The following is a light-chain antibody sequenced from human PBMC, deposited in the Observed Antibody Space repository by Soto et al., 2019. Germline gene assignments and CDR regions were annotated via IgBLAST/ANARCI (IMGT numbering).Light chain of an antibody. CDR1: QGIDHY. J-gene: IGKJ4*01. Sequence: DIQLTQSPSFLSASVGDRVTITCRASQGIDHYVAWYQQKPGKAPKCLIYGASALQSGDPSRFSGSGSWAEFTLSISSQQPEDFATYCCQHVYRYPLTFRGGPMVEI. CDR2: GAS. V-gene: IGKV1-9*01. CDR3: QHVYRYPLT.